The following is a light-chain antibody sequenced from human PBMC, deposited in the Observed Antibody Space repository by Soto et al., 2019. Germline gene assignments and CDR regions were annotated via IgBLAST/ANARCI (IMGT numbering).Light chain of an antibody. Sequence: DIPMTQSPSTLSASVGDRVTITCRASQNISRWLAWYLQRPGKAPNLLIYDASNLQSGVPSRFSGSGSGTEFSLTISSLQPEDFATYSCQQFHSYPLTFGGGTKVEV. CDR3: QQFHSYPLT. CDR2: DAS. CDR1: QNISRW. V-gene: IGKV1-5*01. J-gene: IGKJ4*01.